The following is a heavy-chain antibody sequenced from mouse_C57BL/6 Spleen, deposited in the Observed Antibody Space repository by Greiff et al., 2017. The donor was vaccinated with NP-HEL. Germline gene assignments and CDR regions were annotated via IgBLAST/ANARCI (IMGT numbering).Heavy chain of an antibody. CDR2: INYDGSST. CDR3: ARDRDYYGSSDLDY. J-gene: IGHJ2*01. D-gene: IGHD1-1*01. V-gene: IGHV5-16*01. Sequence: EVQLVESEGGLVQPGSSMKLSCTASGFTFSDYYMAWVRQVPEKGLEWVANINYDGSSTYYLDSLKSRFIISRDNAKNILYLQMSSLKSEDTATYYCARDRDYYGSSDLDYWGQGTTLTVSS. CDR1: GFTFSDYY.